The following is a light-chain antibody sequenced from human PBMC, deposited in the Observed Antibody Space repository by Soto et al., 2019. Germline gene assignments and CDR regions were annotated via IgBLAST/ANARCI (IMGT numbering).Light chain of an antibody. J-gene: IGKJ1*01. CDR3: QQYGNSWT. Sequence: EIVMTQSPGTLSLSPGERATLSCRASQSVSSNLAWYQQKPGQAPRLLIYGASSRATGIPDRFSGSGSGTDFTLTISRLEPEDFAVYYCQQYGNSWTFGQGTKVDIK. CDR2: GAS. CDR1: QSVSSN. V-gene: IGKV3-20*01.